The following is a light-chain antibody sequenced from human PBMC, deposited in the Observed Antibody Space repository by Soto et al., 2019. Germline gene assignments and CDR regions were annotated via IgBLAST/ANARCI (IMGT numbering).Light chain of an antibody. CDR2: DAS. CDR3: QQYNSYSWT. V-gene: IGKV1-5*01. J-gene: IGKJ1*01. Sequence: EIQMTPFPSTPSASVGDRVTITCRASQSISSWLAWYQQKPGKAPKLLIYDASSLESGVPSRSSGSGSGTEFTLTISSLQPDDFATYYCQQYNSYSWTFGQGTKV. CDR1: QSISSW.